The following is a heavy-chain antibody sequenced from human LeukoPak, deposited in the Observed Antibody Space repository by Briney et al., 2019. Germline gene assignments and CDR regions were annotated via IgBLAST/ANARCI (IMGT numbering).Heavy chain of an antibody. V-gene: IGHV3-74*01. D-gene: IGHD1-7*01. Sequence: GGSLRLSCEASGFTFSNFEMNWVRQVPGKGLVWVSRINSDGSTTNYADSVKGRFTISRDNAKNTLYLQMDSLRADDTAVYYCATAGNYRFDYWGQGTLVTVS. CDR2: INSDGSTT. CDR1: GFTFSNFE. CDR3: ATAGNYRFDY. J-gene: IGHJ4*02.